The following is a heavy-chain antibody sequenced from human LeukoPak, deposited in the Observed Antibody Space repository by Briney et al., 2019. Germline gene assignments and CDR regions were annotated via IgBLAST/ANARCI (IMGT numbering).Heavy chain of an antibody. CDR3: AKDKWAVAGYFDY. V-gene: IGHV3-9*03. Sequence: PGRSLRLSCAASGFTFDDYAMHWVRQAPGKGLEWVSGISWNSGSIGYADSGKGRFTISRDNAKNSLYLQMNSLRAEDMALYYCAKDKWAVAGYFDYWGQGTLVTVSS. D-gene: IGHD6-19*01. CDR1: GFTFDDYA. J-gene: IGHJ4*02. CDR2: ISWNSGSI.